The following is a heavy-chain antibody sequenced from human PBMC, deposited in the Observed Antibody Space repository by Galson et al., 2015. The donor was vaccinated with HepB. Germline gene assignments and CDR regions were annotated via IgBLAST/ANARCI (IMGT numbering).Heavy chain of an antibody. CDR2: ISSSSYI. D-gene: IGHD3-9*01. J-gene: IGHJ5*02. V-gene: IGHV3-21*01. CDR3: ARGSDILTGYPWNNWFDP. Sequence: SLRLSCAASGFTFSSYSMNWVRQAPGKGLEWVSSISSSSYIYYADSVKGRFTISRDNAKNSLYLQMNSLRAEDTAVYYCARGSDILTGYPWNNWFDPWGQGTLVTVSS. CDR1: GFTFSSYS.